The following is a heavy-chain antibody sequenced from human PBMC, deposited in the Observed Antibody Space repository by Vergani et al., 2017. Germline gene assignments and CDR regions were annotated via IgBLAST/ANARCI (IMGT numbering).Heavy chain of an antibody. CDR2: INKDGRET. V-gene: IGHV3-7*01. CDR1: GFIFTTYW. D-gene: IGHD2/OR15-2a*01. CDR3: VRDTPLGTTEVAFD. J-gene: IGHJ4*02. Sequence: EVQLVESGGSLVQPGGSLRLSCAASGFIFTTYWMSWFRQAPGKGLEWVANINKDGRETYYVDSVKGRFTISRDNAKNLLFLEMNSLRVEDTAVYYCVRDTPLGTTEVAFDWGQGTLVTVSS.